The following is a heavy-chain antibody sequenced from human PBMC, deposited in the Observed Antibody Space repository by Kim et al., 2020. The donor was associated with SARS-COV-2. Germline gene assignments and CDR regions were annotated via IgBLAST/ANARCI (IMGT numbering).Heavy chain of an antibody. J-gene: IGHJ4*02. Sequence: SGPTLVNPTQTLTLTCSFSGFSLNTSGVGVAWIRQPPGKALEWLALIYWDDDERYSPSLKTRLTITKDTSKNQVVLAMTNMDPVDTATYYCARTRKGIGDYWGQGTLVTVSS. D-gene: IGHD2-15*01. CDR2: IYWDDDE. V-gene: IGHV2-5*02. CDR1: GFSLNTSGVG. CDR3: ARTRKGIGDY.